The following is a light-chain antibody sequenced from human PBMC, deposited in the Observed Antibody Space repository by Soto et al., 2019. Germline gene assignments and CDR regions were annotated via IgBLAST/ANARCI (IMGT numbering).Light chain of an antibody. Sequence: QSVLTQPPSVSGAPGQRVTISCTGSSSNIGAGYDVHWYQQLPGTAPKLLIYGNSNRPSGVPDRFSGSKSGTSASLAITGLQAEDEADYSCQSYDSRLSGSYVIGTGTKVTVL. CDR2: GNS. V-gene: IGLV1-40*01. J-gene: IGLJ1*01. CDR1: SSNIGAGYD. CDR3: QSYDSRLSGSYV.